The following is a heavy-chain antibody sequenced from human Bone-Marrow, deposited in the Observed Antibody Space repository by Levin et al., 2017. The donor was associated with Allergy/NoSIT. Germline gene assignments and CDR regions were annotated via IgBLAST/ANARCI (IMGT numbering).Heavy chain of an antibody. V-gene: IGHV3-74*01. CDR1: GFSFSRHW. CDR3: ATAYGETTSNHFDY. CDR2: MNSDGSSI. D-gene: IGHD2-2*01. Sequence: PGGSLRLSCVASGFSFSRHWMHWLRQDSGKGLVWVSRMNSDGSSITYTDSVKGRFTISRDNDKNTLYLQMTGLRSEDTAVYYCATAYGETTSNHFDYWGQGIPVTVSS. J-gene: IGHJ4*02.